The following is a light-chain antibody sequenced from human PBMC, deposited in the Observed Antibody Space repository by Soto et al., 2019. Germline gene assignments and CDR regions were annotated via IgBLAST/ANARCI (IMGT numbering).Light chain of an antibody. V-gene: IGLV6-57*04. J-gene: IGLJ2*01. Sequence: NFMLTQPHSVSESPGKTVTIYCTRSSGSIASNYVQWYQQRPGSAPTTVIYEDNQRPSGVPDRFSGSIDSSSNSASLTISGLKTEDEADSYCQSYDSTIHVVFGGGTQLTVL. CDR1: SGSIASNY. CDR3: QSYDSTIHVV. CDR2: EDN.